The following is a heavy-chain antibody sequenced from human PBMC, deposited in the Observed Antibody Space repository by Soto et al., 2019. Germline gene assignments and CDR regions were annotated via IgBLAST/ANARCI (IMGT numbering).Heavy chain of an antibody. CDR3: ARDLGYYDSSGYFDH. V-gene: IGHV3-11*01. CDR2: ISSSGSII. CDR1: AFTFSDYY. Sequence: GGSLRLSCAASAFTFSDYYMSWIRQAPGKGLEWVSYISSSGSIIYYADSVKGRFTISRDNAKNSLYLQMNSLRAEDTAVYYCARDLGYYDSSGYFDHWGQGALVTVSS. D-gene: IGHD3-22*01. J-gene: IGHJ4*02.